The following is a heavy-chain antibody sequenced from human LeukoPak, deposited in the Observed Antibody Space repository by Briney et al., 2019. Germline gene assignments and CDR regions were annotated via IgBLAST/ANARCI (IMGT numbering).Heavy chain of an antibody. J-gene: IGHJ4*02. CDR2: ISDSGSTT. V-gene: IGHV3-23*01. D-gene: IGHD6-19*01. Sequence: GGSLRLSCAASGFTFSSYSMNWVRQAPGKGLEWVSGISDSGSTTYYADSVKGRFTISRDNSKNTLNLQMNSLRAEDTALYYCAKGPPASIAVAGTKLDYWGQGTLVTVSS. CDR3: AKGPPASIAVAGTKLDY. CDR1: GFTFSSYS.